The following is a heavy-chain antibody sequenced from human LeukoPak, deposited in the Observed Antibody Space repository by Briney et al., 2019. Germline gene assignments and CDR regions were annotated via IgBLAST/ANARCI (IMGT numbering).Heavy chain of an antibody. CDR1: GGSISSYY. J-gene: IGHJ5*02. V-gene: IGHV4-59*01. CDR2: VYYTGGT. Sequence: SETLSLTCTVSGGSISSYYWSWVRQPPGKGLEWIGFVYYTGGTNYNPSLKSRVTISLDTSKNQFSLKLSSVTAADTAVYYCARDSPFDPWGQGTLVTVSS. CDR3: ARDSPFDP.